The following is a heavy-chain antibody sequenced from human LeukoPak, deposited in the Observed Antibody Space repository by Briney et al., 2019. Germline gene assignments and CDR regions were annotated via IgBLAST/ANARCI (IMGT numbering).Heavy chain of an antibody. D-gene: IGHD5-18*01. CDR3: ARVLDTAFSSDY. V-gene: IGHV1-2*02. Sequence: ASVKVPCKASGYTFTGYYMHWVRQAPGQGLEWMGWINPNSGGANYAQKFQGRVTMTRDTSISTAYMELSRLRSDDTAVYYCARVLDTAFSSDYWGQGTLVTVSS. CDR2: INPNSGGA. CDR1: GYTFTGYY. J-gene: IGHJ4*02.